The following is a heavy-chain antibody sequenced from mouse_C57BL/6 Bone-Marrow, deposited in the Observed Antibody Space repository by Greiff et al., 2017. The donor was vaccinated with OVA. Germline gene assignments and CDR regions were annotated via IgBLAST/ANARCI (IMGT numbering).Heavy chain of an antibody. CDR3: ARYDCGNSSRWYFDV. V-gene: IGHV1-19*01. Sequence: EVQLQQSGPVLVKPGASVKMSCKASGYTFTDYYMNWVKQSPGKSLEWIGVINPYNGGTSYNQKFKGKATLTVDKSSSTAYMELNSLTSEDSAVYYCARYDCGNSSRWYFDVWGTGTTVTVSA. J-gene: IGHJ1*03. CDR2: INPYNGGT. CDR1: GYTFTDYY. D-gene: IGHD1-1*01.